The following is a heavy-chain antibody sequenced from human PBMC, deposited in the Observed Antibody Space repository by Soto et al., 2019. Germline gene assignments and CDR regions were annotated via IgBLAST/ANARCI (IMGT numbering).Heavy chain of an antibody. J-gene: IGHJ4*02. CDR2: IVVGSGNT. CDR3: GAEKAYDSIPTFDY. D-gene: IGHD3-22*01. Sequence: SVKVSCKASGFTFTSSAVQWVRQARGQRLEWIGWIVVGSGNTNYAQKFQERVTITRDMSTSTAYMELSSLRSEDTAAYYCGAEKAYDSIPTFDYWGQGTLVTVSS. CDR1: GFTFTSSA. V-gene: IGHV1-58*01.